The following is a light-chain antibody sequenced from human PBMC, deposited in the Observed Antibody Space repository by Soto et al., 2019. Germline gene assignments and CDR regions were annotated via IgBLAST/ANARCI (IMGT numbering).Light chain of an antibody. Sequence: QSALTQPASVSASPGQSITISCTGGKNDIGSSDYVSWYQQHPGKAPKLIIYGVSNRPSGTSDRFSGSKSGNTASPTISGLQADDEADYYCSSSTSSNTLVFGGGTKVTVL. CDR3: SSSTSSNTLV. J-gene: IGLJ3*02. CDR1: KNDIGSSDY. CDR2: GVS. V-gene: IGLV2-14*01.